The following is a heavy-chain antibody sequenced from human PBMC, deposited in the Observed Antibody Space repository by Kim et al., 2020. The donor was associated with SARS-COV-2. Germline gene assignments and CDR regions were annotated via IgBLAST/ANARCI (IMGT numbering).Heavy chain of an antibody. CDR1: GGSISSGSYY. J-gene: IGHJ6*02. CDR2: IYTSGST. D-gene: IGHD3-10*01. CDR3: AREILLWFGELLYPGGMDG. Sequence: SETLSLTCTVSGGSISSGSYYWSWIRQPAGKGLEWIGRIYTSGSTNYNPSLKSRVTISVDTSKHQFSLKLSSVTAADTAVYYCAREILLWFGELLYPGGMDGWGQGTTVTGS. V-gene: IGHV4-61*02.